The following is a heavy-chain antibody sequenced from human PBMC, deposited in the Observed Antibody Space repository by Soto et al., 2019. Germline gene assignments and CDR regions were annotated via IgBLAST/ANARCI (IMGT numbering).Heavy chain of an antibody. V-gene: IGHV1-69*06. J-gene: IGHJ4*02. Sequence: QVQLVQSGAEVKKPGSSVKVSCKASGGTFSSYAISWVRQAPGQVLEWMGGIIPIFGTANYAQKFQGRVTITADKSKGPAYMELSSLRSEDTAVYYCSLHCSSTSCLRSFDYWGQGPLVTVSS. CDR3: SLHCSSTSCLRSFDY. CDR1: GGTFSSYA. CDR2: IIPIFGTA. D-gene: IGHD2-2*01.